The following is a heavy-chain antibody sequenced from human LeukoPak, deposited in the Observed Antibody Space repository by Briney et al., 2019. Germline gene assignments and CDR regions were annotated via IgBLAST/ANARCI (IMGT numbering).Heavy chain of an antibody. D-gene: IGHD2-2*01. CDR1: GLTFSIYA. V-gene: IGHV3-23*01. Sequence: GESLKISCAASGLTFSIYAMSWVRQAPGEGLEWVSAISGRGGTTYYADSVKGRFTISRDNSKNTLYLQMNSLRAEDTAVYYCAKEDCSSTSCWYFDYWGQGTLVTVSS. J-gene: IGHJ4*02. CDR3: AKEDCSSTSCWYFDY. CDR2: ISGRGGTT.